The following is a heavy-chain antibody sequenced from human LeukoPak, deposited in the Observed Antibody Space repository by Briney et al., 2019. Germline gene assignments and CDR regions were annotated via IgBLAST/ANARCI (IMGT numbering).Heavy chain of an antibody. V-gene: IGHV3-11*03. CDR2: ISSSSSYT. D-gene: IGHD6-13*01. CDR1: GFSFSDYY. J-gene: IGHJ3*01. CDR3: ARQSGYSSTRGAFDV. Sequence: GGSLRLSCAASGFSFSDYYMSWIRQAPGKGLEWISYISSSSSYTNYADSVKGRFTISRDNAKNSLYLQMNSLSAEDTAVYYCARQSGYSSTRGAFDVWGQGTVVTVSS.